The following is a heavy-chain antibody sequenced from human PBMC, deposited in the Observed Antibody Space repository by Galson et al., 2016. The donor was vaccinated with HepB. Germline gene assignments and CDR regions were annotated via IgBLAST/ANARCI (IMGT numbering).Heavy chain of an antibody. Sequence: SETLSLTCAVSGYSITSGSYWAWIRQPPGKGLEWIGSTYYIGSTYYNPSLESRVTLSEDMAKNQIFLQLSSVTAADAAVYYCAKGWGTESTEPYDYAGRDAWGQGTTVTVSS. CDR2: TYYIGST. J-gene: IGHJ6*02. D-gene: IGHD3-16*01. CDR1: GYSITSGSY. CDR3: AKGWGTESTEPYDYAGRDA. V-gene: IGHV4-38-2*01.